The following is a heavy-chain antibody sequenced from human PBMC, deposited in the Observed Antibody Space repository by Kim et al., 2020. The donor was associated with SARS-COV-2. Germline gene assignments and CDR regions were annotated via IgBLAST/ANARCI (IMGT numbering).Heavy chain of an antibody. D-gene: IGHD1-26*01. V-gene: IGHV3-23*01. J-gene: IGHJ5*02. Sequence: YADSVNGRFTISRDNSKNTLYLQMNSLRAEDTAVYYCAKNAEWEYNWFDPWGKGTLVTVSS. CDR3: AKNAEWEYNWFDP.